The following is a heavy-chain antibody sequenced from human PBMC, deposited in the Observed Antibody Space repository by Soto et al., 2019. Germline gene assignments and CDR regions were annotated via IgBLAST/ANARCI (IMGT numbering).Heavy chain of an antibody. CDR2: INHSGST. CDR1: GGYFRDYY. V-gene: IGHV4-34*01. Sequence: SEPLPLPYAVYGGYFRDYYCSRIRQPPGRGLEWIGEINHSGSTNYNPSLKSRVTISVDTSKNQFSLKLSSVTAADTAVYYCARLRGSWYKNYMDVWGKGPTVNVSS. D-gene: IGHD6-13*01. CDR3: ARLRGSWYKNYMDV. J-gene: IGHJ6*03.